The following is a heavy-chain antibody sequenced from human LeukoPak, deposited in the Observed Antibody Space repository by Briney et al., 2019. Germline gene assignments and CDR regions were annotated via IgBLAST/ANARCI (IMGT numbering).Heavy chain of an antibody. Sequence: QPGRSLRLSCAASGFTFSSYGVHWVRQAPGKGLEWVAVIWYDGSNKYYADSVKGRFTISRDNSKNTLYLQMNSLRAEDTAVYYCARDQYDILTGYYSTGLDYWGQGTLVTVSS. CDR2: IWYDGSNK. D-gene: IGHD3-9*01. CDR1: GFTFSSYG. CDR3: ARDQYDILTGYYSTGLDY. V-gene: IGHV3-33*01. J-gene: IGHJ4*02.